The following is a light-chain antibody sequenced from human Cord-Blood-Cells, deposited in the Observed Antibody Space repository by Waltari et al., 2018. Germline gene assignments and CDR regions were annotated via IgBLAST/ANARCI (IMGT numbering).Light chain of an antibody. V-gene: IGLV2-14*01. CDR2: DVS. CDR1: SSDVGGYNY. J-gene: IGLJ2*01. Sequence: QSALTQPASVSGSPGQPIPISCTGTSSDVGGYNYVSWYQQHPGKAPKLIIYDVSNRPSGVSNRCAGSNSGNTSSLTISGLQAEDEADYYCSSYTSSSTLVFGGGTKLTVL. CDR3: SSYTSSSTLV.